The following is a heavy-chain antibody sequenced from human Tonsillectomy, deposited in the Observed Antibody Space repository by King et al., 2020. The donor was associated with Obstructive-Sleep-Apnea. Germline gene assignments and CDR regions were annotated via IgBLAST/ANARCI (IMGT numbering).Heavy chain of an antibody. CDR1: GFLLSNARMG. Sequence: TLKESGPVLVKPTETLTLTCTVSGFLLSNARMGVSWILQPPGKALEWLAPIFSNDEKSYSISLKSRLTISKDTSKSQVVLTMTNMDPVDTATYYCARILPRELSGFDYWGQGTLVTVSS. J-gene: IGHJ4*02. CDR2: IFSNDEK. D-gene: IGHD3-10*01. V-gene: IGHV2-26*01. CDR3: ARILPRELSGFDY.